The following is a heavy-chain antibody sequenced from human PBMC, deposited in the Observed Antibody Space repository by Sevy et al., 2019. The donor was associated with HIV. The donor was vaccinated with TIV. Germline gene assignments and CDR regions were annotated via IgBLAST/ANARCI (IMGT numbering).Heavy chain of an antibody. D-gene: IGHD3-22*01. J-gene: IGHJ3*02. CDR1: GFTFTNYA. CDR3: AGGRYDSSGSFDAFDI. Sequence: GESLKISCAASGFTFTNYAMNWVRQAPGKGLEWVSTIFGARGVIYDADSLKGRFTISRDNSKNTLYLKMDSLRAEDTAVYYCAGGRYDSSGSFDAFDIWGQGTMVTVSS. V-gene: IGHV3-23*01. CDR2: IFGARGVI.